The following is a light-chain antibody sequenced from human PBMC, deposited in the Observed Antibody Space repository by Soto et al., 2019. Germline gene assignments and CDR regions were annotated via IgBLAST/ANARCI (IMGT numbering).Light chain of an antibody. CDR2: GAS. CDR3: QQYGDSPDTDRWT. J-gene: IGKJ1*01. V-gene: IGKV3-20*01. Sequence: EIVLTQSPGTLSLSPGERASLFCRASQSVRSSSLAWYQQKSGQPPRLLIYGASSRATGIPDRFSGSGSGTYFTLTISRLEPEDFAVYFCQQYGDSPDTDRWTFGQGTKVEIK. CDR1: QSVRSSS.